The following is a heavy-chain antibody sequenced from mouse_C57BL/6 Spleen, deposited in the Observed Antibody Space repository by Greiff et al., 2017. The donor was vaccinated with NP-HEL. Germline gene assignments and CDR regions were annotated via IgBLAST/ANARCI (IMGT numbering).Heavy chain of an antibody. CDR1: GFTFSSYG. D-gene: IGHD1-1*01. Sequence: DVMLVESGGDLVKPGGSLKLSCAASGFTFSSYGMSWVRQTPDKRLEWVATISSGGSYTYYPDSVKGRFTISRDNAKNTLYLQMSSLKSEDTAMYYCARDYYGSSFFYWYFDVWGTGTTVTVSS. CDR2: ISSGGSYT. V-gene: IGHV5-6*02. CDR3: ARDYYGSSFFYWYFDV. J-gene: IGHJ1*03.